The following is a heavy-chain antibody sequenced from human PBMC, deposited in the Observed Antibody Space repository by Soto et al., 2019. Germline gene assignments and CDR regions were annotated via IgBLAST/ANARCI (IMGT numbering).Heavy chain of an antibody. D-gene: IGHD6-19*01. CDR1: GFTFSSYA. CDR3: ARDDADIAVAGTGEGFDY. V-gene: IGHV3-30-3*01. Sequence: GESLRLSCAASGFTFSSYAMHWVRQAPGKGLEWVAVISYDGSNKYYADSVKGRFTISRDNSKNTLYLQMNSLRAEDTAVYYCARDDADIAVAGTGEGFDYWGQGTLVTVSS. CDR2: ISYDGSNK. J-gene: IGHJ4*02.